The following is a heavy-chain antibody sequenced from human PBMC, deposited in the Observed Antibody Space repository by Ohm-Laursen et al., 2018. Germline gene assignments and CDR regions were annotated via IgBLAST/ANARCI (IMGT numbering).Heavy chain of an antibody. D-gene: IGHD3-22*01. V-gene: IGHV3-53*01. CDR1: GFTVRSNY. CDR2: IYSSDNT. J-gene: IGHJ6*02. Sequence: GSLRLSCAASGFTVRSNYMSWVRQAPGKGLEWVSVIYSSDNTYHADSVKGRFTISRDNSKNTLYLQMNSLRAEDTAVYYCARGGSRGTMDVWGQGTTVTVSS. CDR3: ARGGSRGTMDV.